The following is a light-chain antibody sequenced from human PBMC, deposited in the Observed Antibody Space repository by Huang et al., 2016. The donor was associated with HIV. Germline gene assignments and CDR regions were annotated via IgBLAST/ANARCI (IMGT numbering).Light chain of an antibody. V-gene: IGKV3-20*01. J-gene: IGKJ2*01. CDR1: QSVINSY. CDR3: QQYGGSPRT. Sequence: EIVLTQSPGTLSLSPGERATLPCRASQSVINSYLAWYQQKPCQAPRLLIYGASRSATGIPYRVIGSGSGTDFTLTISRLEPDDFVVYYCQQYGGSPRTFGQGTKLEIK. CDR2: GAS.